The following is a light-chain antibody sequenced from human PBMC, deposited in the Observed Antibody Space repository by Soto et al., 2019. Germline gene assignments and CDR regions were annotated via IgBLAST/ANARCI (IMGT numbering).Light chain of an antibody. CDR3: QQYKSYST. Sequence: DIQMTQSPSTLSASVGDRVTITCRASQSISTWLAWYQQKPGKATNLLIYDASSLESGVPSWFSGSVSGTEFTITISSLQPDDFATYYCQQYKSYSTFGQGTKVDIK. J-gene: IGKJ1*01. CDR2: DAS. CDR1: QSISTW. V-gene: IGKV1-5*01.